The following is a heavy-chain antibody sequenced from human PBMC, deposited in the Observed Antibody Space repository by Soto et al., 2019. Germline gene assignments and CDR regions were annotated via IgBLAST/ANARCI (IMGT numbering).Heavy chain of an antibody. CDR1: GGSVSSYY. V-gene: IGHV4-59*02. Sequence: PSETLSLTCTVSGGSVSSYYWSWIRQPPGKGLEWIGYISYSGSTNYNPSLKSRVTISLDTSTNHFSLKLSSVTAADTAIYYCARGGGYCTPTSCAIDSWGRGTLVTVSS. D-gene: IGHD2-8*01. J-gene: IGHJ4*02. CDR2: ISYSGST. CDR3: ARGGGYCTPTSCAIDS.